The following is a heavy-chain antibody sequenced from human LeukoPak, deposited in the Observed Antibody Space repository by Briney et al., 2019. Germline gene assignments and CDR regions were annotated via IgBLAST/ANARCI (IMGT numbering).Heavy chain of an antibody. CDR1: GFTFSSYG. J-gene: IGHJ4*02. CDR3: AKIRPQVLIPAAIGFDY. CDR2: IRYDGSNK. D-gene: IGHD2-2*01. Sequence: GGSLRLSCAASGFTFSSYGMHWVRQAPGKGLEGVAFIRYDGSNKYYADSVKGRFTISRDNSKNTLYLQMNSLRAEDTAVYYCAKIRPQVLIPAAIGFDYWGQGTLVTVSS. V-gene: IGHV3-30*02.